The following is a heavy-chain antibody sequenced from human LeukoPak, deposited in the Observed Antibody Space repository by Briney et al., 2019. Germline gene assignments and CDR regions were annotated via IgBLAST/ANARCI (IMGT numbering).Heavy chain of an antibody. J-gene: IGHJ6*03. CDR2: IIPIFGTA. CDR1: GGTFSSYA. D-gene: IGHD5-12*01. Sequence: SVKVSCKASGGTFSSYAISWVRQAPGQGLEWMGGIIPIFGTANYAQKFQGRVTITTDESTSTAYMELSSLRSEDTAVYYCARDRGGGYGYYYYMDVWGKGTTVTVSS. CDR3: ARDRGGGYGYYYYMDV. V-gene: IGHV1-69*05.